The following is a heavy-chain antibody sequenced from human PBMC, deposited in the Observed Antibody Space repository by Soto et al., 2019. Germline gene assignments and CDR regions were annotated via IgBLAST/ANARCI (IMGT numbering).Heavy chain of an antibody. J-gene: IGHJ6*02. CDR3: AREMTYYYDSSGYGYGMDV. Sequence: HPGGSLRLSCAASGFTFSSYSMNWVRQAPGKGLEWVSYISSSSSTIYYADSVKGRFTISRDNAKNSLYLQTNSLRDEDTAVYYCAREMTYYYDSSGYGYGMDVWGQGTTVTVSS. D-gene: IGHD3-22*01. V-gene: IGHV3-48*02. CDR1: GFTFSSYS. CDR2: ISSSSSTI.